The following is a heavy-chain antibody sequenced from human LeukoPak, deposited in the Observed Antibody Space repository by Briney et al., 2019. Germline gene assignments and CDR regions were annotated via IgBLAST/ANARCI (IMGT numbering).Heavy chain of an antibody. CDR2: INHRGST. V-gene: IGHV4-34*01. Sequence: PSETLSLTCAVYGGSFSGYYWSWIRQPPGKGLEWSGEINHRGSTNYNPSLKSRVTISVDTSKNQFSLKLSSVTAADTAVYYCARDLGMPLAARGIYYYYYMDVWGKGTTVTVSS. J-gene: IGHJ6*03. CDR3: ARDLGMPLAARGIYYYYYMDV. CDR1: GGSFSGYY. D-gene: IGHD6-6*01.